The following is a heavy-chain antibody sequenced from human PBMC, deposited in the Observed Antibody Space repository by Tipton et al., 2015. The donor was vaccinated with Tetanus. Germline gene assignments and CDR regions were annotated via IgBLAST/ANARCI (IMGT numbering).Heavy chain of an antibody. D-gene: IGHD3-22*01. CDR2: INHTGST. Sequence: TLSLTCDVYGGSFSGNYWSWIRQPPGKGVEWIGEINHTGSTNYNPSLKSRVTISVDTSKNQFSLKLSSVTAADTAVYYCARVSRYYYDSSIGMDVWGQGTTVTVSS. J-gene: IGHJ6*02. V-gene: IGHV4-34*01. CDR1: GGSFSGNY. CDR3: ARVSRYYYDSSIGMDV.